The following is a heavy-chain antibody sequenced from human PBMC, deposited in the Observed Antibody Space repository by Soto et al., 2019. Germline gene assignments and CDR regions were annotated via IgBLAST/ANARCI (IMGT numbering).Heavy chain of an antibody. CDR3: ARAGKYSSSWHNLFDP. V-gene: IGHV1-2*04. D-gene: IGHD6-13*01. CDR2: INPNSGGT. J-gene: IGHJ5*02. CDR1: GYTFTGYY. Sequence: ASVKVSCKASGYTFTGYYMHWVRQAPGQGLEWMGWINPNSGGTNYAQKFQGWVTMTRDTSISTAYMELSRLRSDDTAVYYCARAGKYSSSWHNLFDPWGQRTLVTVSS.